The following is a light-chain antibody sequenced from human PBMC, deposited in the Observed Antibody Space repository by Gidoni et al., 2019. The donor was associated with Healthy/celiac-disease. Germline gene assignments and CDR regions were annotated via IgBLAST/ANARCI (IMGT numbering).Light chain of an antibody. J-gene: IGKJ1*01. CDR2: AAS. V-gene: IGKV1-39*01. Sequence: DIQMTQSPSSLSASVGDRVTITCRASQSISSYLNWYQQKPGKAPKLLIYAASSLQSGVPSRLSGSGSGTDFTLTISSLQPEDFATYYFQQSYSTPRPFGQGTKVEIK. CDR3: QQSYSTPRP. CDR1: QSISSY.